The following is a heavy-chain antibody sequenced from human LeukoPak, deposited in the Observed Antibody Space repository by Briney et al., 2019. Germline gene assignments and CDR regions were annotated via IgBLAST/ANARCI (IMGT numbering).Heavy chain of an antibody. Sequence: ASVKVSCKGSGYTFTSFGISWVRQAPGQGLEWMGWISAYSGNRNYAQKLQGRVTMTTDTSTSTAYMEIRSLRSDDTAVYYCTRDLGVDTTMIFFDYWGQGSLVTVSS. CDR3: TRDLGVDTTMIFFDY. V-gene: IGHV1-18*01. D-gene: IGHD5-18*01. CDR1: GYTFTSFG. J-gene: IGHJ4*02. CDR2: ISAYSGNR.